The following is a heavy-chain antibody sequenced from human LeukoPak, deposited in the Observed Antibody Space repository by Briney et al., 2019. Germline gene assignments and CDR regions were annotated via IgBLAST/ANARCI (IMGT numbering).Heavy chain of an antibody. CDR3: ARGRYCSGGSCTMALYYYYYMDV. J-gene: IGHJ6*03. D-gene: IGHD2-15*01. CDR1: GFTVSSNN. V-gene: IGHV3-53*01. Sequence: GGSLRLSCAASGFTVSSNNMSWVRQAPGKGLEWVSVIYSGGSTYYADSVKGRFTISRDNSKNTLYLQMNSLRAEDTAVYYCARGRYCSGGSCTMALYYYYYMDVWGKGTTVTVSS. CDR2: IYSGGST.